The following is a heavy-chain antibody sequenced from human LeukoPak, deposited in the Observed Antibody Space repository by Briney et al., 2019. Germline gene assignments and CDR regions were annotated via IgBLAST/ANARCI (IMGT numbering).Heavy chain of an antibody. Sequence: GGPLRLSCAASGFTFSSYEMNWVRQAPGKGLEWVSYISSSGSTIYYADSVKGRFTISRDNAKNSLYLQMNSLRAEDTAVYYCARQRYQRDAFDIWGQGTMVTVSS. V-gene: IGHV3-48*03. CDR2: ISSSGSTI. CDR1: GFTFSSYE. J-gene: IGHJ3*02. D-gene: IGHD2-2*01. CDR3: ARQRYQRDAFDI.